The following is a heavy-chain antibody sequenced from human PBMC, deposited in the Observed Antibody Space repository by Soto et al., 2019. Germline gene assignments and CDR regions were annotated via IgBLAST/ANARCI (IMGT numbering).Heavy chain of an antibody. Sequence: ESGGGVVQPGRSLRLSCAASGFTFSSYGMHWVRQAPGKGLEWVAVISYDGSNKYYADSVKGRFTISRDNSKNTLYLQMNSLRAEDTAVYYCAHPPTDFSAYYGMDVWGQGTTVTVSS. CDR3: AHPPTDFSAYYGMDV. CDR2: ISYDGSNK. V-gene: IGHV3-30*03. J-gene: IGHJ6*02. CDR1: GFTFSSYG.